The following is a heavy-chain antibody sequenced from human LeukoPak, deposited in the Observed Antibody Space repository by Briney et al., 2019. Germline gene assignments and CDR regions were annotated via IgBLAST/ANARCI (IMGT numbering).Heavy chain of an antibody. CDR3: AKGAYDYIEIAYFDY. J-gene: IGHJ4*02. D-gene: IGHD5-12*01. V-gene: IGHV3-23*01. CDR1: GFSFNNYA. CDR2: IIGSSGST. Sequence: TGGSLRLSCVASGFSFNNYAMNWVRQAPGKGLEWVSLIIGSSGSTFYADSVKGRFTISRDKSKNTLYLQMNSLRAEDTAVYYCAKGAYDYIEIAYFDYWAREVWSPSPQ.